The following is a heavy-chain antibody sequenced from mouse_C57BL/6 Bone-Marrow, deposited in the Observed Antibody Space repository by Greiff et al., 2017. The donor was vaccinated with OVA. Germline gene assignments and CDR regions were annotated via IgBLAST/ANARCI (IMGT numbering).Heavy chain of an antibody. Sequence: QVQLQQPGAELVKPGASVKMSCKASGYTFTSYWITWVKQRPGQGLEWIGDIYPGSGSTNYNEKFQSKATLTVDTSSSKAYMQLSSLTSEDSAVYYCARPHYYGSSCYFDYWGQGTLVTVSA. D-gene: IGHD1-1*01. CDR1: GYTFTSYW. CDR3: ARPHYYGSSCYFDY. J-gene: IGHJ3*01. CDR2: IYPGSGST. V-gene: IGHV1-55*01.